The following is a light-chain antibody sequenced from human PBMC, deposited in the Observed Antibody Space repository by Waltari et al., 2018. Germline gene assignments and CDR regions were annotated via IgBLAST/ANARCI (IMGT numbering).Light chain of an antibody. CDR2: ASS. J-gene: IGKJ3*01. Sequence: DIQMTQSPSSLSSSVGDRVTITSRASQSLSTYLHWYQQKPGKAPKLLVYASSNFQTGVSSRFSGSGSGTDFTLTISSLEPEDFATYYCQQTYGSPPTFGPGTKVDI. V-gene: IGKV1-39*01. CDR1: QSLSTY. CDR3: QQTYGSPPT.